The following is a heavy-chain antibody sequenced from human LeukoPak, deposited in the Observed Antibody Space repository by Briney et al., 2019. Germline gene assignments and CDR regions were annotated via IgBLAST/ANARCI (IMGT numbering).Heavy chain of an antibody. CDR3: ARDTALNSSGWYWLGYYYYYMDV. Sequence: ASVKVSCKASGYTFTGYYMHWVRQAPGQGLEWMGWINPNSGGTNYAQKLQGRVTMTTDTSTSTAYMELRSLRSDDTAVYYCARDTALNSSGWYWLGYYYYYMDVWGKGTTVTVSS. CDR2: INPNSGGT. CDR1: GYTFTGYY. V-gene: IGHV1-2*02. J-gene: IGHJ6*03. D-gene: IGHD6-19*01.